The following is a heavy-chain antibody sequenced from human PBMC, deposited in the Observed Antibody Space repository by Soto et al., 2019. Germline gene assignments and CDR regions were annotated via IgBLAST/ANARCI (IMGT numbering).Heavy chain of an antibody. J-gene: IGHJ4*02. V-gene: IGHV1-3*01. D-gene: IGHD5-12*01. CDR2: INAGNGNT. CDR3: ARRNNSGPIDY. CDR1: GFTFTTHA. Sequence: VSVKVYCRTSGFTFTTHAIHWLRQDPGQRFEWMGWINAGNGNTKYSQRFQDRVTISRNTSASTAYMELRSLTSEDRAVYYCARRNNSGPIDYWGQGTLVTVSS.